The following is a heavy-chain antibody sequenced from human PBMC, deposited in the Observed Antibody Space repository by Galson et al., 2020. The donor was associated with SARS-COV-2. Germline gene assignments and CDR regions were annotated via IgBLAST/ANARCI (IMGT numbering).Heavy chain of an antibody. CDR2: LDWGDEN. J-gene: IGHJ6*02. CDR1: GFSLNNSGKC. CDR3: ARIPLLGPECDYYGMDV. Sequence: SGPTLVNPTQTLTLTCTFSGFSLNNSGKCVSWIRQPPGKALERLALLDWGDENYNTTSLTTSPTISKDTSKNQVGPTMTNMDPVDTATYYGARIPLLGPECDYYGMDVWGQGTTVTVSS. V-gene: IGHV2-70*01. D-gene: IGHD2-8*02.